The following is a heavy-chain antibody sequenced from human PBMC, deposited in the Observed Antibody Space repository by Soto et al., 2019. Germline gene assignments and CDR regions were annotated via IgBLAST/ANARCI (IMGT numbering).Heavy chain of an antibody. CDR3: TIYASRDSSARGWFAP. V-gene: IGHV3-21*01. D-gene: IGHD6-13*01. Sequence: GGSLRLSCAASGFTFRSFTMNWVRQAPGKGLEWVSTISSNSAYIYYTDALRGRFTISRDNAKNSLHLQMNSLRAEDTAVYYCTIYASRDSSARGWFAPWGPGTLVTVSS. CDR1: GFTFRSFT. CDR2: ISSNSAYI. J-gene: IGHJ5*02.